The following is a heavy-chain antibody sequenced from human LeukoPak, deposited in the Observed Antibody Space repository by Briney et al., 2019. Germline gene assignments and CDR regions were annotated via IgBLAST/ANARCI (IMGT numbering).Heavy chain of an antibody. J-gene: IGHJ4*02. V-gene: IGHV1-2*02. Sequence: ASVKVSCKASGYTFSDYYMHWVRQAPGQGLEWMGGINPNSGGTKYAQKFQGRVTMTRDTSINTAYMELSRLRSDDTAVYYCAREEGEWFGELFLPFKYWGQGTLVTVSS. CDR1: GYTFSDYY. D-gene: IGHD3-10*01. CDR2: INPNSGGT. CDR3: AREEGEWFGELFLPFKY.